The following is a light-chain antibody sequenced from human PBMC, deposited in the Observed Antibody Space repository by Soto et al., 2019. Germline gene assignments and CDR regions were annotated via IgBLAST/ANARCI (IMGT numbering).Light chain of an antibody. Sequence: DIQMTQSPSSLSLSVGDRVTITCRASQSITNNLNWYQQKPGKAPKLLVYAASSSQSGVPSRFSANGSGTDFTLTISSLQPEDFASYYCQQSDSYPYTFGQGTKLEIK. CDR3: QQSDSYPYT. J-gene: IGKJ2*01. CDR2: AAS. CDR1: QSITNN. V-gene: IGKV1-39*01.